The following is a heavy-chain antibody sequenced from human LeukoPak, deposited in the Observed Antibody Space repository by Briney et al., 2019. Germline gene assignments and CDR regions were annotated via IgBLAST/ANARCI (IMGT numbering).Heavy chain of an antibody. D-gene: IGHD1-26*01. CDR2: IYYSGST. CDR3: ARRKDGKNDY. Sequence: SETLSLTCTVSGGSISSSSYYWGWIRQPPGKGLEWIGSIYYSGSTYYNPSLKSRVTISVDTSKNQFSLKLSSVTAADTAVYYCARRKDGKNDYRGQGTLVTVSS. V-gene: IGHV4-39*01. J-gene: IGHJ4*02. CDR1: GGSISSSSYY.